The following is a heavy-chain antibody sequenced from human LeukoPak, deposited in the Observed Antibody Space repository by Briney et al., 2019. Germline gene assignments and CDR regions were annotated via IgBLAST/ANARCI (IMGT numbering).Heavy chain of an antibody. CDR3: ARDVNPHEDRNNWFDP. V-gene: IGHV3-30*04. J-gene: IGHJ5*02. Sequence: PGRSLRLSCAASGFTFSSYTMHWVRQAPGKGLEWVAVISNDASHKYYADSVKGRFTISRDNSKNTLYLQMNSLRVEDTAVYYCARDVNPHEDRNNWFDPWGQGTLVTVSS. CDR2: ISNDASHK. CDR1: GFTFSSYT.